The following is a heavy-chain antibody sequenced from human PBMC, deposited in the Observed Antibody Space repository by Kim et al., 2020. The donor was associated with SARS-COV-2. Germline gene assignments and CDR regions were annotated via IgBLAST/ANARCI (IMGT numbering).Heavy chain of an antibody. V-gene: IGHV3-23*01. CDR1: GFTFSSYA. D-gene: IGHD3-10*01. CDR2: ISGSGNST. CDR3: AKDSLSIILVRGLGPGV. Sequence: GGSLRLSCVASGFTFSSYAMTWVRQTPGKGLEWVSTISGSGNSTYYADSVNGRFTISRDNSKNTLYLQMNSLRAEDTAVYYCAKDSLSIILVRGLGPGVWGQGTTVTVSS. J-gene: IGHJ6*02.